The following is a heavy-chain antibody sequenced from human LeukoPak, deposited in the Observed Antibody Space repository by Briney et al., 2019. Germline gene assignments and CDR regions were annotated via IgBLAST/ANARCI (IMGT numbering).Heavy chain of an antibody. CDR1: GGSISSYY. Sequence: SETLSLTCTVSGGSISSYYWSWIRQPPGKGLEWIGYIYYSGSTNYNPSLKSRVTISVDTSKNQFSLKLSSVTAADTTVYYCARVSYYYDSSGYQHDAFDIWGQGTMVTVSS. D-gene: IGHD3-22*01. CDR2: IYYSGST. CDR3: ARVSYYYDSSGYQHDAFDI. J-gene: IGHJ3*02. V-gene: IGHV4-59*01.